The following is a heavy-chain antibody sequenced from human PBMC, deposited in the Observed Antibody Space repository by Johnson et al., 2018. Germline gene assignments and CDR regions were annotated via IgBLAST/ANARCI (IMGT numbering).Heavy chain of an antibody. V-gene: IGHV1-8*01. CDR2: MNPNSGNT. CDR3: ARGRCGRTLYYYYGMDV. J-gene: IGHJ6*02. Sequence: QVQLVQSGAEVKKPGASVKVSCKASGYTFTSYDINWVRQATGQGLEWMGWMNPNSGNTGYAQKFQGRVTMTRNTSISTAYMELSRLRSEDTAVYYCARGRCGRTLYYYYGMDVWGQGTTVTVSS. CDR1: GYTFTSYD. D-gene: IGHD1-26*01.